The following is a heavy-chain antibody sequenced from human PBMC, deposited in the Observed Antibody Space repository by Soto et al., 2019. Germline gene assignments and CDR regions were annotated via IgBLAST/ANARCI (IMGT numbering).Heavy chain of an antibody. Sequence: GGSLRLSCGASGFRFSNHAMHWVRQAPGKGLEWVAVISYDGSNKYYADSVKGRFTISRDNSKNTLYLQMDSLRGEDTAVYYCAREEYSECYFDYWGQGTLVTVS. CDR2: ISYDGSNK. V-gene: IGHV3-30-3*01. CDR3: AREEYSECYFDY. CDR1: GFRFSNHA. J-gene: IGHJ4*01. D-gene: IGHD6-6*01.